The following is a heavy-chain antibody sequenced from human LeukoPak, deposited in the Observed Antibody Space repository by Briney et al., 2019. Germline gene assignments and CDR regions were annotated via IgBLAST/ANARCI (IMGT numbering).Heavy chain of an antibody. D-gene: IGHD6-19*01. CDR1: GFTFSSYS. CDR3: ARDIQWLVPGY. Sequence: GGSLRLSCAASGFTFSSYSMNWVRQAPGKGLEWVSSISSSSSYINYADSVKGRFTISRDNAKNSLYLQMNSLRAEDTAVYYCARDIQWLVPGYWGQGTLVTVSS. J-gene: IGHJ4*02. V-gene: IGHV3-21*01. CDR2: ISSSSSYI.